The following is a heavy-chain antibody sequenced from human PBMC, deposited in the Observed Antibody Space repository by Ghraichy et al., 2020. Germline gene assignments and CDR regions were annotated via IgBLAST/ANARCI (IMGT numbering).Heavy chain of an antibody. J-gene: IGHJ5*01. CDR3: AKEVVYSLITAEQNWFDS. Sequence: GGSLRLSCAASGFTFGNCAMNWVRQAPGKGLEWVSVISGSGGSTYYADSVKGRFTISRDNFKNTLYLQTNSLRAEDTAVYYCAKEVVYSLITAEQNWFDSWGQGTLVTVSS. CDR1: GFTFGNCA. D-gene: IGHD5-18*01. CDR2: ISGSGGST. V-gene: IGHV3-23*01.